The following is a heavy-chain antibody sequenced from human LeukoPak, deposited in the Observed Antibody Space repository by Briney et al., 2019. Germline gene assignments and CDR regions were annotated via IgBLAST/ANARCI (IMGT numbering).Heavy chain of an antibody. D-gene: IGHD2-2*01. CDR1: GFTFSTYA. V-gene: IGHV3-23*01. J-gene: IGHJ4*02. CDR2: ISGSGGTT. Sequence: GGSLRLSCAASGFTFSTYAMTWVRQAPGKGLEWVSVISGSGGTTYYADSVKGRFTISRDNSENTLYLQMNSLRAEDTAVYYCAKDSCSSSSCYWDCWGRGTLVTVSS. CDR3: AKDSCSSSSCYWDC.